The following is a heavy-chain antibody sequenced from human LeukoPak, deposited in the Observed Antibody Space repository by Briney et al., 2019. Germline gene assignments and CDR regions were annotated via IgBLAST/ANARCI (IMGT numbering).Heavy chain of an antibody. J-gene: IGHJ6*03. Sequence: SETLSLTCAVYGGSISSYYWSWIRQPPGKGLEWIGYIYYSGSTNYNPSLKSRVTISVDTSKNQFSLKLSSVTAADTAVYYCARTTEGGYTYGYFYYYYMDVWGKGTTVTISS. CDR3: ARTTEGGYTYGYFYYYYMDV. D-gene: IGHD5-18*01. CDR1: GGSISSYY. CDR2: IYYSGST. V-gene: IGHV4-59*01.